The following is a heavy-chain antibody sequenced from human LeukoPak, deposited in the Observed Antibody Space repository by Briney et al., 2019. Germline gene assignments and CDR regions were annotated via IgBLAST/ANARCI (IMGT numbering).Heavy chain of an antibody. J-gene: IGHJ4*02. Sequence: SETLSLTCAVSGGSISSGGYSWSWIRQPPRKGLEWIGYIYHSGSTYYNPSLKSRVTISVDRSKNQFSLKLSSVTAADTAVYYCASSLWGYFDYWGQGTLVTVSS. D-gene: IGHD3-16*01. CDR2: IYHSGST. V-gene: IGHV4-30-2*01. CDR1: GGSISSGGYS. CDR3: ASSLWGYFDY.